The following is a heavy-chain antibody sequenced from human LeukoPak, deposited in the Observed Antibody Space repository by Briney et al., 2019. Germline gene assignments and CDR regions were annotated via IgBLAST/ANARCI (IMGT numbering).Heavy chain of an antibody. Sequence: GRSLRLSCAASGFTFSSYGMHWVRQAPGKGLEWVAVIWYDGSNKYYADSVKGRFTISRDNSKNTLYLQMNSLRAEDTAVYYCAGATVPYNWFDPWGQGTLVTVSS. J-gene: IGHJ5*02. CDR2: IWYDGSNK. D-gene: IGHD2-2*01. CDR1: GFTFSSYG. CDR3: AGATVPYNWFDP. V-gene: IGHV3-33*01.